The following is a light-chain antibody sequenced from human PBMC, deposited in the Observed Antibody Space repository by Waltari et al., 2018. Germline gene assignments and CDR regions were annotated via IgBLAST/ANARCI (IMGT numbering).Light chain of an antibody. CDR3: AAWDDSLSGRV. CDR2: RNN. Sequence: QSVLTQPPSASRTPGQTVPTPCSGSRSNIGSTYAYLYQQLPGTAPKLLIYRNNRRPSGVPDRFSGSKSGTSASLAISGLRSEDEADYYCAAWDDSLSGRVFGGGTKLTVL. V-gene: IGLV1-47*01. J-gene: IGLJ3*02. CDR1: RSNIGSTY.